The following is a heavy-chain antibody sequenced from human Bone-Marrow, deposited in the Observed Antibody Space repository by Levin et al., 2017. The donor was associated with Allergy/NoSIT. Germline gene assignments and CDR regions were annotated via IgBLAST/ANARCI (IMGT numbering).Heavy chain of an antibody. D-gene: IGHD1-26*01. Sequence: GGSLRLSCAASGFTFSSYSMNWVRQAPGKGLEWVSSISSSSSYIYYADSVKGRFTISRDNAKNSLYLQMNSLRAEDTAVYYCASSRVGATAFDYWGQGTLVTVSS. J-gene: IGHJ4*02. V-gene: IGHV3-21*01. CDR2: ISSSSSYI. CDR3: ASSRVGATAFDY. CDR1: GFTFSSYS.